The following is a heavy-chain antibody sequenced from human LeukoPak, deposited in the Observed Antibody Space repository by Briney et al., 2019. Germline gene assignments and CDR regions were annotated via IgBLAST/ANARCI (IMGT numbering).Heavy chain of an antibody. Sequence: ETLSLTCTVSGGSISSGGYYWNWVRQAPGKGLEWVSLISNTENTFYADSVKGRFTISRDNSKHTIYLQMDSLRGEDTAVYFCVRAIGVVDCGTQTCKPYHFDKWGQGTQVTVSS. D-gene: IGHD2-21*01. CDR2: ISNTENT. J-gene: IGHJ4*02. CDR1: GGSISSGGYY. CDR3: VRAIGVVDCGTQTCKPYHFDK. V-gene: IGHV3-66*01.